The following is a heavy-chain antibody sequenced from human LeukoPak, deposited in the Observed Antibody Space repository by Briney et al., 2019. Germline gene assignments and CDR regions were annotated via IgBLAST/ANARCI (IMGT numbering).Heavy chain of an antibody. D-gene: IGHD6-13*01. CDR3: AREGMARAAAAPSYRWYYYYYMDV. J-gene: IGHJ6*03. Sequence: GASVKVSCKASGYTFTGYYMHWVRQAPGQGLEWLGWINPDSGGTNYAQKFQGRVTMTRDTSISTAYMELSRLRSDDTAVYYCAREGMARAAAAPSYRWYYYYYMDVWGKGTTVTVSS. CDR1: GYTFTGYY. CDR2: INPDSGGT. V-gene: IGHV1-2*02.